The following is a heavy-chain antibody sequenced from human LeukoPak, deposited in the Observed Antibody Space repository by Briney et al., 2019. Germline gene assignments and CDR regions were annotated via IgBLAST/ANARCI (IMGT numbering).Heavy chain of an antibody. CDR2: ISYDGSNK. J-gene: IGHJ5*02. CDR1: GFTFSSYG. D-gene: IGHD2-15*01. Sequence: GGSLRLSCAASGFTFSSYGMHWVRQAPGKGLEWVAVISYDGSNKYYADSVNGRFTISRDNSKNTLYLQMNSLRAEDTAVYYCANLPPAGVADIRFDPWGQGTLVTVSS. V-gene: IGHV3-30*18. CDR3: ANLPPAGVADIRFDP.